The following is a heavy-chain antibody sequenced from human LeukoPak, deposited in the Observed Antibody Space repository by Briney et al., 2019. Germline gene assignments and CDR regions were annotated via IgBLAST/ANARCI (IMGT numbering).Heavy chain of an antibody. CDR1: GDSITGYY. V-gene: IGHV4-59*08. Sequence: SQTLSLTCTVSGDSITGYYWSWIRQPPGKRLEWVGYVDDIGNTNYNPSLKSRVTISGDTSKNQCSLKFRSVPAADTAMYSSARHVASRGTSPLGSWGQGALVTVSS. CDR2: VDDIGNT. J-gene: IGHJ4*02. CDR3: ARHVASRGTSPLGS. D-gene: IGHD1-7*01.